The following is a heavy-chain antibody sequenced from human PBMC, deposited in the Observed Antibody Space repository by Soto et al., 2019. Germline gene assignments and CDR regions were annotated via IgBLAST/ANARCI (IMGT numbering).Heavy chain of an antibody. D-gene: IGHD2-15*01. J-gene: IGHJ5*02. CDR2: MYYGGRT. V-gene: IGHV4-59*08. CDR3: ARGTPSPLIVRSSRGPWFDP. Sequence: SETLSLTCAVYGGSFSGYYWSWIRQPPGKGLEWIGYMYYGGRTNYNPSLKSRVTMSVDTSKMQVSLKLSSVTAADTAVYFCARGTPSPLIVRSSRGPWFDPWGQGTLVTVSS. CDR1: GGSFSGYY.